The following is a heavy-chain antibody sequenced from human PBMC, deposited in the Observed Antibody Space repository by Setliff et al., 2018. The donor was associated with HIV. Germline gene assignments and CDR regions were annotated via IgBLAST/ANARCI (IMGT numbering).Heavy chain of an antibody. CDR2: IIPIFGTA. D-gene: IGHD4-4*01. CDR3: ASPGSSKTVTKGYYYYGMDV. CDR1: GGTFSSYG. J-gene: IGHJ6*02. Sequence: SVKVSCKASGGTFSSYGISWVRQAPGQGLEWMGGIIPIFGTANYAQKFQGRVTITADESTSTAYMDLSSLRSEDTAVYYCASPGSSKTVTKGYYYYGMDVWGQGTTVTVSS. V-gene: IGHV1-69*13.